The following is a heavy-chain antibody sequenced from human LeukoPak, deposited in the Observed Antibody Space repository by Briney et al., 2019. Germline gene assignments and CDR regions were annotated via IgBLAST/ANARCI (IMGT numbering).Heavy chain of an antibody. Sequence: SETLSLTRTVSGGSISIGDYYWCWIRQPPGKGLEWIGEMYLSGTTHSNPSVKSRVTISIDKSKNQFFLNLSSVTAADTAVYYCAGLVGRYSSGLYYYYFDYWGQGTLVTVSS. CDR2: MYLSGTT. CDR1: GGSISIGDYY. CDR3: AGLVGRYSSGLYYYYFDY. D-gene: IGHD3-22*01. V-gene: IGHV4-39*07. J-gene: IGHJ4*02.